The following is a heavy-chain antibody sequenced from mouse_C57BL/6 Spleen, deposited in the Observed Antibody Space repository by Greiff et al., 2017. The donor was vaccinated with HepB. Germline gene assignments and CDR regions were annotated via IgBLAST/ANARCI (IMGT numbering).Heavy chain of an antibody. CDR1: GYTFTSYW. J-gene: IGHJ4*01. CDR3: ARCYSNLYAMDY. Sequence: QVQLQQSGTELVKPGASVKLSCKASGYTFTSYWMHWVKQRPGQGLEWIGNINPSNGGTNYNEKFKSKATLTVDKSSGTAYMQLSSLTSEDSAVYYCARCYSNLYAMDYWGQGTSVTVSS. CDR2: INPSNGGT. D-gene: IGHD2-5*01. V-gene: IGHV1-53*01.